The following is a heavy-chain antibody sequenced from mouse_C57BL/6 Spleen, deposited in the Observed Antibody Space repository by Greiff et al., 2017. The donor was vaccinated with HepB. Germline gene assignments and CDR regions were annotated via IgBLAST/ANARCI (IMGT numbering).Heavy chain of an antibody. CDR1: GYSFTGYY. D-gene: IGHD1-1*01. CDR3: ARWDYYGSTLDY. J-gene: IGHJ2*01. V-gene: IGHV1-42*01. CDR2: INPSTGGT. Sequence: VHVKQSGPELVKPGASVKISCKASGYSFTGYYMNWVKQSPEKSLEWIGEINPSTGGTTYNQKFKAKATLTVDKSSSTAYMQLKSLTSEDSAVYYCARWDYYGSTLDYWGQGTTLTVSS.